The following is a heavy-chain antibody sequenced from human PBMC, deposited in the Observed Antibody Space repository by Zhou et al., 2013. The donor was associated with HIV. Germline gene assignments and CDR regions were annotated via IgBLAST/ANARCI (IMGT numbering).Heavy chain of an antibody. Sequence: QVQLVQSGAEVKEPGASVKVSCKASGYTFTSYAISWVRQAPGQGLEWMGWISVYNGNTNYAQKFQGRVTMTTDTSTSTAYMELRSLRSDDTAVYYCAKTIHYDFWSGLGLHYYYHMDVWGKGTTVTVSS. J-gene: IGHJ6*03. CDR3: AKTIHYDFWSGLGLHYYYHMDV. D-gene: IGHD3-3*01. CDR1: GYTFTSYA. CDR2: ISVYNGNT. V-gene: IGHV1-18*01.